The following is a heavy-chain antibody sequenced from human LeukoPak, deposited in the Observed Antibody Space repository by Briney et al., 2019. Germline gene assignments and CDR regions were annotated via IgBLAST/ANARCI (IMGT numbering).Heavy chain of an antibody. J-gene: IGHJ4*02. CDR2: IDTSGSS. CDR3: ASAHCSSTSCLDY. CDR1: GGSISSGSYY. V-gene: IGHV4-61*02. Sequence: SETLSLTCTVSGGSISSGSYYWSWIGQPAGRGLEWIGRIDTSGSSNYNPSLKSRVTMSVDTSKNQFSLRLSSVTAADTAVYYCASAHCSSTSCLDYWGQGTLVTVSS. D-gene: IGHD2-2*01.